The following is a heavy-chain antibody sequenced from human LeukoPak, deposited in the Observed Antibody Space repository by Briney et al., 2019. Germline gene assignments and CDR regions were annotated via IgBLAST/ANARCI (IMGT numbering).Heavy chain of an antibody. D-gene: IGHD3-3*01. CDR2: ISSSSSYI. CDR3: ASGTDYDFWSGYPPSFDY. J-gene: IGHJ4*02. CDR1: GFTFSSYS. V-gene: IGHV3-21*01. Sequence: GGSLRLSCAASGFTFSSYSMNWVRQAPGKGLEWVSSISSSSSYIYYADSVKGRFTISRDNAKNSLYLQMNSLRAEDTAVYYCASGTDYDFWSGYPPSFDYWGQGTLVTVSP.